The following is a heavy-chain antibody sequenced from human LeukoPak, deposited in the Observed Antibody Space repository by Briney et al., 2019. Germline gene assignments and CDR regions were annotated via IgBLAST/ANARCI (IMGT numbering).Heavy chain of an antibody. Sequence: GGSLRLSCATSGFSVSSSYLSWVRQAPGKGLQWVSAIYSGGNTYYTDSVKGRFTISRDNSKNTLYLQMNSLRAEDTAVYYCAKDDSPHYYDSSGYAFDIWGQGTMVTVSS. J-gene: IGHJ3*02. CDR1: GFSVSSSY. CDR3: AKDDSPHYYDSSGYAFDI. CDR2: IYSGGNT. D-gene: IGHD3-22*01. V-gene: IGHV3-53*01.